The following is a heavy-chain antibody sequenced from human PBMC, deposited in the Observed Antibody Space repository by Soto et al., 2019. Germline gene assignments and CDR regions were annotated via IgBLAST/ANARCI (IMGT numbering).Heavy chain of an antibody. CDR3: VKRPASLKTLDY. V-gene: IGHV3-23*01. D-gene: IGHD2-2*01. CDR1: GFIFSNYA. J-gene: IGHJ4*02. CDR2: VSNSGAAT. Sequence: EVQLLESGGGLVQPGGSLRLSCAASGFIFSNYAMNWVRQAPGKGLEWVSTVSNSGAATYYAGSVKGRFTTSRDNSKNTLYLHMNNLRAEDSATYYCVKRPASLKTLDYWGQGSLVTVSS.